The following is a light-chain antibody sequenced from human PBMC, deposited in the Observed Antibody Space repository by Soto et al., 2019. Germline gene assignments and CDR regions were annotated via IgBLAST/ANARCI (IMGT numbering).Light chain of an antibody. Sequence: DIRMTQSPSSVSASVADRVTITCRASQDIRSWLTWYQQKPGKAPKLLIYAASTLQSGVPSRFSGSGSGTDFTLTINSLQPEDFATYYCQQANAFPHTFGQGTKLEIK. CDR2: AAS. CDR3: QQANAFPHT. CDR1: QDIRSW. V-gene: IGKV1-12*01. J-gene: IGKJ2*01.